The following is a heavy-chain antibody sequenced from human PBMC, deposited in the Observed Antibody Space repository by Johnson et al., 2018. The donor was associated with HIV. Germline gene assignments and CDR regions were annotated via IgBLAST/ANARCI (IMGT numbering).Heavy chain of an antibody. D-gene: IGHD6-19*01. CDR1: GFTFDDYA. Sequence: QLVESGGGLVQPGRSLRLSCAASGFTFDDYAMHWVRQAPGQGLEWVANIKQDGSEKYYVDSVKGRFTISRDNAKNSLYLQMNSLRAEDTAVYYCASRWRGSGWNGAFDIWGQGTMVTVSS. V-gene: IGHV3-7*01. J-gene: IGHJ3*02. CDR2: IKQDGSEK. CDR3: ASRWRGSGWNGAFDI.